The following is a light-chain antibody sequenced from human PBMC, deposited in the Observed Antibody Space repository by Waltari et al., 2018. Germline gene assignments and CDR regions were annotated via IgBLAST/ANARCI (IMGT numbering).Light chain of an antibody. CDR2: GAS. V-gene: IGKV3-15*01. Sequence: EIVMTQSPATLYVSPGERAPLSCTASQTVNNNVAWYQPKPGQAPRLLIYGASTRATYIPARFSGSGSGTDFTLTISSLQSEDFAIYYCQQYNYWPWTFGQGTKVEIK. CDR3: QQYNYWPWT. CDR1: QTVNNN. J-gene: IGKJ1*01.